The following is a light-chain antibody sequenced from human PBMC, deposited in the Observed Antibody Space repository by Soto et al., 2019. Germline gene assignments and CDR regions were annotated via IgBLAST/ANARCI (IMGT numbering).Light chain of an antibody. Sequence: SVLTQSPGTLSLSPWARATRRCRASQSVSNRYLAWYQQKPGQAPRPLIYGASSRATGIPDRFSGSGSGTDFTLTISRLEPEDFAVYYCQQYGSSPWTFGQGTKAAIK. CDR2: GAS. CDR3: QQYGSSPWT. CDR1: QSVSNRY. J-gene: IGKJ1*01. V-gene: IGKV3-20*01.